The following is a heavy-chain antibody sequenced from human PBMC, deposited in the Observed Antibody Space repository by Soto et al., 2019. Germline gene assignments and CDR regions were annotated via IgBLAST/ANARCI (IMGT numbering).Heavy chain of an antibody. D-gene: IGHD3-9*01. CDR2: IIPIFGTA. V-gene: IGHV1-69*05. Sequence: SCKYSRVTFRSYAISWVRPAPGQGLEWMGGIIPIFGTANYAQKFQGRVTMTRNTSISTAYMELSSLRSEGTAVYYCARGGRGYYDILTGYYTGGYFDYWGQGTLVTVSS. CDR3: ARGGRGYYDILTGYYTGGYFDY. J-gene: IGHJ4*02. CDR1: RVTFRSYA.